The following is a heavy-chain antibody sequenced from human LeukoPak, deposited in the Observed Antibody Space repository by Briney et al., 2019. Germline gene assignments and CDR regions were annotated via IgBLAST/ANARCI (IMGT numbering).Heavy chain of an antibody. CDR1: GGTFSSYA. D-gene: IGHD3-10*01. J-gene: IGHJ3*02. CDR2: IVPIFGTA. CDR3: ANLWFGEYGAFDI. Sequence: SVKVSCKASGGTFSSYAISWVRQAPGQGLEWMGGIVPIFGTANYEQKFQGRVTITADESTSTAYMELSSLRSEDTAVYYCANLWFGEYGAFDIWGQGTMVTVSS. V-gene: IGHV1-69*01.